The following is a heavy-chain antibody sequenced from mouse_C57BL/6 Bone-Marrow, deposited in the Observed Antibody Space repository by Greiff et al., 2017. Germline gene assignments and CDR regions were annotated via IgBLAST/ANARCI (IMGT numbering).Heavy chain of an antibody. CDR3: ARGDDGSSYWYFDV. D-gene: IGHD1-1*01. CDR1: GYTFTDYY. J-gene: IGHJ1*03. Sequence: VQLQQSGAELVRPGASVKLSCKASGYTFTDYYINWVKQRPGQGLAWIARIYPGSGNTYYNEKFKGKATLTAEKSSSTAYMQLRSLTSEDSAVYFCARGDDGSSYWYFDVWGTGTTVTVSS. CDR2: IYPGSGNT. V-gene: IGHV1-76*01.